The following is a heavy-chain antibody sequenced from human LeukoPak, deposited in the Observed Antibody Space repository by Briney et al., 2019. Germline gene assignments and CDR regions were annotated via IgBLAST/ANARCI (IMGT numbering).Heavy chain of an antibody. CDR1: GGSISSSNYY. Sequence: PSETLSLTCIVSGGSISSSNYYWGWLRQPPGKGLEWIGSISYSGTTYYNPSLNSRVTISVDTSKNQFSLRLSSVTVADTAVYYCARHRRGDCSSASCYTDYWGQGTLVTVSS. V-gene: IGHV4-39*01. J-gene: IGHJ4*02. CDR2: ISYSGTT. CDR3: ARHRRGDCSSASCYTDY. D-gene: IGHD2-2*02.